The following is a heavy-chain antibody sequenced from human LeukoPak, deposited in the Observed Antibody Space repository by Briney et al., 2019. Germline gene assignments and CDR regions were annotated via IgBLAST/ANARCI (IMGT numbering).Heavy chain of an antibody. CDR3: VRDGQFDY. Sequence: EGSLKLSCAASGFTFSGYSMNWVRQAPGKGLEWVSYISSSSSVLHYADSVKGRFTISRDNAKNSLFLQMNSLRAEDTAVYYCVRDGQFDYWGQGTLVTVSS. CDR2: ISSSSSVL. V-gene: IGHV3-48*04. CDR1: GFTFSGYS. J-gene: IGHJ4*02.